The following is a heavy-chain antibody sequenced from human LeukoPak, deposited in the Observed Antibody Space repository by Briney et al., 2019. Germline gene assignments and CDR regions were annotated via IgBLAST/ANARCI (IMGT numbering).Heavy chain of an antibody. V-gene: IGHV4-39*07. J-gene: IGHJ3*02. Sequence: PSETLSLTCTVSGGSISSSSYYWGWIRQPPGKGLEWIGSIYHSGSTYYNPSLKSRVTISVDTSKNQFSLKLSSVTAADTAVYYCASPYCSSTSCYTWAFDIWGQGTMVTVSS. D-gene: IGHD2-2*02. CDR1: GGSISSSSYY. CDR3: ASPYCSSTSCYTWAFDI. CDR2: IYHSGST.